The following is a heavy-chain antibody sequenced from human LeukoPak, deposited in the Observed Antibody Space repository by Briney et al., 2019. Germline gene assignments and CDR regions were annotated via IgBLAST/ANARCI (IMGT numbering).Heavy chain of an antibody. CDR1: GFTFSRYW. Sequence: GGSLRLSCAASGFTFSRYWMTWVRQAPGTGLELVANIKEDGSEKYYVDSVKGRFTISRDNAKNSLYLQMNSLRAEDTAVYYCAKLDYYGNYWGQGTLVTVSS. CDR3: AKLDYYGNY. J-gene: IGHJ4*02. D-gene: IGHD3-10*01. V-gene: IGHV3-7*03. CDR2: IKEDGSEK.